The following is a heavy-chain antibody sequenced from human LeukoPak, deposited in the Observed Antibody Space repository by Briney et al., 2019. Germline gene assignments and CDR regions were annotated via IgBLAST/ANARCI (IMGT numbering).Heavy chain of an antibody. CDR1: GFTFSTYE. D-gene: IGHD2-21*01. CDR3: ARSRTSSAYDKNLYF. CDR2: ISSSGSTI. V-gene: IGHV3-48*03. J-gene: IGHJ4*02. Sequence: GGSLRLSCAVSGFTFSTYEMNWVRQAPGKGLEWVSYISSSGSTIYYADSVKGRFTISRDDAQNSVYLQMNSLKDEDTAAYYCARSRTSSAYDKNLYFWGQGTLVIVSS.